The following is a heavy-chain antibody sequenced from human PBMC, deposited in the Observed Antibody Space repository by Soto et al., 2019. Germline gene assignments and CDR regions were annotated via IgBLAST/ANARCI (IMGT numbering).Heavy chain of an antibody. CDR2: IKTKSSGGTT. D-gene: IGHD3-3*01. CDR1: GFAFSGAP. Sequence: GGALRLCCAASGFAFSGAPMSLGRPAPGEGLEWVGRIKTKSSGGTTDYAAPVKGRFTTSRDDSKNTVYLQMDSLKAEDTAVYSCTPLASGHYGYDFWGQGTLVTVSS. V-gene: IGHV3-15*01. J-gene: IGHJ4*02. CDR3: TPLASGHYGYDF.